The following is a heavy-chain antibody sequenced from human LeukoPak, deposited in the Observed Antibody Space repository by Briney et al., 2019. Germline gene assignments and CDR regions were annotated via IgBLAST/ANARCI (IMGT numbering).Heavy chain of an antibody. CDR1: GGSISNYY. Sequence: SETLSLTCTVSGGSISNYYWSWIRQSPGKGLEYIGHIYYSGSSSYNPSLKSRVTISVDTSKNQFSLRLTSVTAADTAVYYCARHTAPRLASGYYYYMDVWGKGTTVTVSS. CDR3: ARHTAPRLASGYYYYMDV. V-gene: IGHV4-59*01. D-gene: IGHD6-6*01. CDR2: IYYSGSS. J-gene: IGHJ6*03.